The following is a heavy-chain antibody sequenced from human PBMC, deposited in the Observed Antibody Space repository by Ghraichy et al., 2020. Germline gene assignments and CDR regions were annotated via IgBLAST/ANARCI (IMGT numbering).Heavy chain of an antibody. CDR1: GGSISSYY. CDR2: IYYSGRT. Sequence: SQTLSLTCTVSGGSISSYYWSWIRQPPGKGLEWIGYIYYSGRTDYNPSLKSRVTISVDTSKNQFSLKLSSVTAADTAVYYCARDQGEDGYNPHAYLDPWGQGTLVTVSS. D-gene: IGHD5-24*01. CDR3: ARDQGEDGYNPHAYLDP. J-gene: IGHJ5*02. V-gene: IGHV4-59*01.